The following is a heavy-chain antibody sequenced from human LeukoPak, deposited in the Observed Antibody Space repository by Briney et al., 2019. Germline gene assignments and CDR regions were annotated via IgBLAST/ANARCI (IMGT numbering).Heavy chain of an antibody. V-gene: IGHV3-23*01. Sequence: GGSLRLSCAASGFSLSTYAMSWVRQAPGEGLEWVSGISDSGVYTYYTDSVKGRFTISRDNSKNTVHLQMSSLRAEDTALYYCVKDRCDRNTCPEVWGQGTLVTVSS. D-gene: IGHD3-16*02. J-gene: IGHJ4*02. CDR3: VKDRCDRNTCPEV. CDR2: ISDSGVYT. CDR1: GFSLSTYA.